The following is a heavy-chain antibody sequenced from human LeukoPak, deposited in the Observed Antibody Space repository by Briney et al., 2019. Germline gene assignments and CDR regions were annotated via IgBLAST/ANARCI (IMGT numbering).Heavy chain of an antibody. D-gene: IGHD2-15*01. CDR1: GFTFSTYA. Sequence: PGGSLRLSCAASGFTFSTYAMNWVRQAPGKGLEWVSIITGSGGATYYPDSVKGRFTISRDNSKNTLYLQMNSARADDTAVYYCAKGTLGSCSGSTCYPLDYWGLGTLVTVSS. CDR2: ITGSGGAT. V-gene: IGHV3-23*01. CDR3: AKGTLGSCSGSTCYPLDY. J-gene: IGHJ4*02.